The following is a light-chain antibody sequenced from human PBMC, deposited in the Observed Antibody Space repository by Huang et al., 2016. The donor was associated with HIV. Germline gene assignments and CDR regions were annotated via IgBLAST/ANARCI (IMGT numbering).Light chain of an antibody. CDR3: QQYALSPWT. CDR1: QTVSNDY. V-gene: IGKV3-20*01. J-gene: IGKJ1*01. Sequence: EIVLTQSPGTLSLSPGQRLTLSCRTSQTVSNDYLAWYQQKPGQSPRLLIYAAATRAACIPDRFGGSGSATDFILTVSRLEPEDSAVYYCQQYALSPWTFGHGTKVEI. CDR2: AAA.